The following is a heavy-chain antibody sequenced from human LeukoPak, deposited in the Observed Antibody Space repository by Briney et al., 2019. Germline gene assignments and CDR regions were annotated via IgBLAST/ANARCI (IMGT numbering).Heavy chain of an antibody. CDR3: ARDGAMTTDAFDI. Sequence: PSETLSLTCSVSGGSISTNVYYWPWIRQPPGRGLEWIGSVFYSGSTYFNPSLESRLTIFADTAKNQFSLKLSSVTAADTAVYYCARDGAMTTDAFDIWGQGTMVTVSS. D-gene: IGHD4-17*01. CDR1: GGSISTNVYY. V-gene: IGHV4-39*07. CDR2: VFYSGST. J-gene: IGHJ3*02.